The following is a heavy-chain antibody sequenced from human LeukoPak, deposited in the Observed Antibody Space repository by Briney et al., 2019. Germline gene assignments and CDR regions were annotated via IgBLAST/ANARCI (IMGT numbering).Heavy chain of an antibody. J-gene: IGHJ3*02. CDR3: ARDRFRYSSSSSDAFDI. D-gene: IGHD6-6*01. V-gene: IGHV3-21*01. Sequence: AGGSLRLSCAASGFTFSSYSMNWVRQAPGKGLEWVSSISSSSSYIYYADSVKGRFTISRDNAKDSLYLQMNSLRAEDTAVYYCARDRFRYSSSSSDAFDIWGQGTMVTVSS. CDR1: GFTFSSYS. CDR2: ISSSSSYI.